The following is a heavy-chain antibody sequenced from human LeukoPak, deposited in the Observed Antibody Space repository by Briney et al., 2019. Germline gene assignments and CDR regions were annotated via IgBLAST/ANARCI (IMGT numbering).Heavy chain of an antibody. Sequence: GGSLRLSCAASGFTFSTYGMHWVRQAPGKGLEWVAAISNDGNNKFYADSVKGRFTISRDNPKNTMNLQMNSLRAEDTAVYYCAKGGGVIGRSYYFDYWGQGTLVTVSS. V-gene: IGHV3-30*18. J-gene: IGHJ4*02. CDR1: GFTFSTYG. CDR2: ISNDGNNK. D-gene: IGHD2-8*02. CDR3: AKGGGVIGRSYYFDY.